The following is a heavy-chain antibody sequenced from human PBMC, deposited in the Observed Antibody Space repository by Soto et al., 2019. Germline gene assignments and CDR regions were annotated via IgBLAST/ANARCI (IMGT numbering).Heavy chain of an antibody. Sequence: PSETLSLTCTVSGDSISTYYWTWVRQPPGKGLEWISYIFYRGGTAYNPSLKSRVTMSLDVSKKQISLKLTSVTAADSATYFCARLQMVEKVVDYWGPGTLVTVSS. V-gene: IGHV4-59*01. CDR3: ARLQMVEKVVDY. J-gene: IGHJ4*02. CDR2: IFYRGGT. D-gene: IGHD2-8*01. CDR1: GDSISTYY.